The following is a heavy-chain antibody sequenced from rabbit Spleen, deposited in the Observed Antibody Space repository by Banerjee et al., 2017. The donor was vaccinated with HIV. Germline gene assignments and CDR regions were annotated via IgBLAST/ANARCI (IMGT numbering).Heavy chain of an antibody. V-gene: IGHV1S45*01. J-gene: IGHJ2*01. D-gene: IGHD1-1*01. CDR3: ARNYVNAFDP. Sequence: LEESGGGLVKPGGTLTLTCTVSGFSFSSNWICWVRQAPGKGLEWIACIDTNDGDTDYANWPKGRFTISKTSSPTVTLQMTSLTAADTATYFCARNYVNAFDPWGPGTLVTVS. CDR1: GFSFSSNW. CDR2: IDTNDGDT.